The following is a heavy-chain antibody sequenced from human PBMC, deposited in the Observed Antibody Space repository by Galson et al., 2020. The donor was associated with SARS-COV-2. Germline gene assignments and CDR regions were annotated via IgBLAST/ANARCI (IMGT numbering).Heavy chain of an antibody. J-gene: IGHJ5*02. D-gene: IGHD3-3*01. V-gene: IGHV3-30*18. CDR1: GFTFSSYG. CDR2: ISYDGSNK. Sequence: TGGSLRLSCAASGFTFSSYGMHWVRQAPGKGLEWVAVISYDGSNKYYADSVKGRFTISRDNSTNTLYLQMNSLRAEDTAVYYCAKGEPRYDFWSGYYDLLTSAGQNNWFDPWGQGTLVTVSS. CDR3: AKGEPRYDFWSGYYDLLTSAGQNNWFDP.